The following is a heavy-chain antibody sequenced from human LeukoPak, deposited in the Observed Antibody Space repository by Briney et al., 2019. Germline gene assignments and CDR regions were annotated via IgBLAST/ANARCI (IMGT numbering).Heavy chain of an antibody. Sequence: GGSLRLSCAASGFTFSSYAMSWVRQAPGKGLEWVSAISGSGGSTYYADSVKGRFTISRDNTKNTLFLQMNSLRVEDTAVYYCARDSGGDDYFDYWGQGTLVTVSS. D-gene: IGHD2-21*01. CDR2: ISGSGGST. CDR1: GFTFSSYA. J-gene: IGHJ4*02. CDR3: ARDSGGDDYFDY. V-gene: IGHV3-23*01.